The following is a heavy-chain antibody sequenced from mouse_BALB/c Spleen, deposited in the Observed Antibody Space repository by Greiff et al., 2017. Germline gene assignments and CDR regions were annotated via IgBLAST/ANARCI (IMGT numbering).Heavy chain of an antibody. Sequence: EVQVVESGGGLVQPGGSLRLSCATSGFTFTDYYMSWVRQPPGKALEWLGFIRNKANGYTTEYSASVKGRFTISRDNSQSILYLQMNTLRAEDSATYYCARDTKAPLTTLYAMDYWGQGTSVTVSS. CDR3: ARDTKAPLTTLYAMDY. V-gene: IGHV7-3*02. CDR2: IRNKANGYTT. CDR1: GFTFTDYY. D-gene: IGHD2-12*01. J-gene: IGHJ4*01.